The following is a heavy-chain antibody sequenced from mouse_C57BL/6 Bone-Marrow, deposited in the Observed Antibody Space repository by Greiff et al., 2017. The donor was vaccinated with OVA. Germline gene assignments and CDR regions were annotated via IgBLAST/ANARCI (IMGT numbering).Heavy chain of an antibody. J-gene: IGHJ2*01. CDR1: GYAFRSSW. V-gene: IGHV1-82*01. Sequence: VQLQQSGPELVKPGASGEISCKASGYAFRSSWVNWGEPRPGKGLEWVGRIYPGDGDTNYNGKFKGKATLTADKSSSTAYMQLSSLTSEDSAVYFCAREGHYYGSSLYYFDYWGQGTTLTVSS. CDR3: AREGHYYGSSLYYFDY. D-gene: IGHD1-1*01. CDR2: IYPGDGDT.